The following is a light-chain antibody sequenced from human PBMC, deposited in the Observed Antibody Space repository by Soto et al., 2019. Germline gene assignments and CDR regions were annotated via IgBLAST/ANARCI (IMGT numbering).Light chain of an antibody. CDR3: QKYGSAPPLT. J-gene: IGKJ4*01. CDR2: GVS. V-gene: IGKV3-20*01. CDR1: QSVSSSY. Sequence: EIVLTQSPGTLSLSPGERATLSCRASQSVSSSYLAWYQQKPGQAPRLLIYGVSSRATGIPDRFSGSGSGTDFTLTISRLEPEDFAVYYCQKYGSAPPLTFGGGTKVDIK.